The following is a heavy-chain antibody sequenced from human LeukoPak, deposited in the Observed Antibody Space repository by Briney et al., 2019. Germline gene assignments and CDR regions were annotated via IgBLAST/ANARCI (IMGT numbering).Heavy chain of an antibody. CDR3: ATTFPYCSSGTCAL. CDR1: GLTFSSYW. J-gene: IGHJ4*02. D-gene: IGHD2-15*01. Sequence: PGGSLRLSCAASGLTFSSYWMTWVRQAPGKGLEGVANISPDGNRENYVDSVKGRFIISRDNAKNSLFLQMHILRAEDTAVYYCATTFPYCSSGTCALGGQGTLVTVSS. V-gene: IGHV3-7*01. CDR2: ISPDGNRE.